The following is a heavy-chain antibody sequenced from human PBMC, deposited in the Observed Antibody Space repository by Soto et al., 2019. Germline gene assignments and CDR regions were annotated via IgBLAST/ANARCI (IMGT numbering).Heavy chain of an antibody. Sequence: GASVKVSCKASGFTFTSSAVQWVRQARGQRLEWIGWIVVGSGNTNYAQKFQERVTITRDMSTSTAYMELSSLRSEDTAVYYCAATLYYASSAATPYYYYGMDVWGQGTTVTVSS. CDR1: GFTFTSSA. V-gene: IGHV1-58*01. CDR3: AATLYYASSAATPYYYYGMDV. CDR2: IVVGSGNT. J-gene: IGHJ6*02. D-gene: IGHD3-22*01.